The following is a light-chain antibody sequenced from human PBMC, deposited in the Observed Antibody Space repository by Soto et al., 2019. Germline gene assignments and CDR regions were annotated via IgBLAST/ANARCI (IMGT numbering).Light chain of an antibody. CDR2: EVN. CDR3: SSYTSNNTPFV. J-gene: IGLJ1*01. Sequence: QSALTQPASVSGSPGQSITISCTGTSSDVGNYIYVSWFQHHPGKAPKLMIYEVNNRPSGVSNRFSASKSGNTASLTISGLQAEDEADYYCSSYTSNNTPFVFGTGTKVTVL. V-gene: IGLV2-14*01. CDR1: SSDVGNYIY.